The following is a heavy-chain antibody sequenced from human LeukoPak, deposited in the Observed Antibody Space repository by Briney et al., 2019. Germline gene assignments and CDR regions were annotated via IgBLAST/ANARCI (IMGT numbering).Heavy chain of an antibody. D-gene: IGHD2-15*01. CDR3: AHRQVVATHFDY. V-gene: IGHV2-5*01. Sequence: SGPTLVNPTQTLILTCTFSGFSLSTSAVGVGWIRQPPGKALEWLALIYWNDDKRYSPSLKSRLTITKDTSKNQVVLIMTNMDPVDTATYYCAHRQVVATHFDYWGQGTLVTVSS. CDR2: IYWNDDK. CDR1: GFSLSTSAVG. J-gene: IGHJ4*02.